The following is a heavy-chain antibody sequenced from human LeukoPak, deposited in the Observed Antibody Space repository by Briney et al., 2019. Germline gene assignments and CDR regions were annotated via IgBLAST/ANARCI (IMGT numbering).Heavy chain of an antibody. CDR2: IYSGGST. CDR1: GFTVSSNY. V-gene: IGHV3-53*01. Sequence: PGGSLRLSCAASGFTVSSNYMSWVRQAPGKGLEWVSVIYSGGSTYYADSVKGRFTISRDNSKNTLYLQMNSLRAEDTAVYYCAREITSIAARNYYYYMDVWGKGTTVTVSS. CDR3: AREITSIAARNYYYYMDV. J-gene: IGHJ6*03. D-gene: IGHD6-6*01.